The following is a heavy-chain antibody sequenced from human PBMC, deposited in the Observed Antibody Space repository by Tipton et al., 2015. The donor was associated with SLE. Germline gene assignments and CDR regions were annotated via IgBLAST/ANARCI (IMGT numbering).Heavy chain of an antibody. V-gene: IGHV4-34*01. D-gene: IGHD2-2*01. CDR2: INHSGST. CDR3: ARLSMPYFDY. CDR1: GGSFSGYY. J-gene: IGHJ4*02. Sequence: AGLVKPSETLSLTCAVYGGSFSGYYWSWIRQPPGKGLEWIGEINHSGSTNYNPSLKSRVTISVDTSKSQFSLKLSSVTAADTAVYYCARLSMPYFDYWGQGTLVTVSS.